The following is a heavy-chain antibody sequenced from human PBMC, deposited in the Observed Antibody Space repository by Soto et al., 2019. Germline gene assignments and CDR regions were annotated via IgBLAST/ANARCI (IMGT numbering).Heavy chain of an antibody. D-gene: IGHD6-6*01. V-gene: IGHV3-48*03. J-gene: IGHJ5*02. CDR2: ISSSGSTI. CDR3: ARGIAARRGGFDP. CDR1: GFTFSSYE. Sequence: EVQLVESGGGLVQPGGSLRLSCAASGFTFSSYERNWVRQAPGRGLEWVSYISSSGSTIYYADSVKGRFTISRDNAKNSLYLQMNSLRAEDTAVYYCARGIAARRGGFDPWGQGTLVTVSS.